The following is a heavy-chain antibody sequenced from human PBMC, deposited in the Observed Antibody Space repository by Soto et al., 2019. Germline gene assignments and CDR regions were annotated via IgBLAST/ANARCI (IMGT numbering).Heavy chain of an antibody. D-gene: IGHD4-4*01. J-gene: IGHJ6*02. CDR3: ARVVMTTVPASYYYGMDV. Sequence: QVQLVQSGAEVKKPGSSVTVSCKASGGTFSSYAISWVRQAHGQGLEWMGMIIPFIGTATYAQKFQGRVTITADASTSTAYMELTSLRSEYTAVYYCARVVMTTVPASYYYGMDVWCQGTTVTVSS. CDR2: IIPFIGTA. V-gene: IGHV1-69*18. CDR1: GGTFSSYA.